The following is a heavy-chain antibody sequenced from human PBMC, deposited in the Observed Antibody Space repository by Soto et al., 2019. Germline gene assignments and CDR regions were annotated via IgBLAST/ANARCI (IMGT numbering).Heavy chain of an antibody. D-gene: IGHD2-15*01. CDR1: GYSFTSYW. CDR2: IYPGDSDT. Sequence: PGESLKISCKGSGYSFTSYWIGWVRQMPGKGLEWMGIIYPGDSDTRYSPSFQGQVTISADKSISTAYLQWSSLKASDTAMYYCARLPCSGGSCYRYYYYYYGMDVWGQGTTVTVSS. CDR3: ARLPCSGGSCYRYYYYYYGMDV. J-gene: IGHJ6*02. V-gene: IGHV5-51*01.